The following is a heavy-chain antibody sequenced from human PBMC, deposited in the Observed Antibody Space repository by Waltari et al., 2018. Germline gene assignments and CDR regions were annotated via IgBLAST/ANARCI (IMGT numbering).Heavy chain of an antibody. Sequence: EVQLGESGGALVQPGGSLRHSSAASGLILSEYAIHWVGQASGKGLEWVGRIRSRFKDDETAYAESAQGRFTISRDDSKNTAYLEMNSLKTDDTAVYYCIRPFEMGIDWGQGTQVTVSS. CDR2: IRSRFKDDET. CDR1: GLILSEYA. V-gene: IGHV3-73*01. D-gene: IGHD7-27*01. CDR3: IRPFEMGID. J-gene: IGHJ4*02.